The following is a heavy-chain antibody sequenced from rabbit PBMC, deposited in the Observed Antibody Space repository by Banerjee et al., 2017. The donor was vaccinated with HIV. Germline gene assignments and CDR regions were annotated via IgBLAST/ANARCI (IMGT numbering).Heavy chain of an antibody. J-gene: IGHJ4*01. D-gene: IGHD1-1*01. CDR3: ARDLAGVSGWNFNL. CDR1: GFDFNNYH. Sequence: QEQLVEYGGGLVQPGGSLKLSCKASGFDFNNYHMCWVRQAPGKGLEWIACINTSSGNIVYASWAKGRFTISKASSTTVTLQMTSLTAADTATYFCARDLAGVSGWNFNLWGPGTLVTVS. V-gene: IGHV1S45*01. CDR2: INTSSGNI.